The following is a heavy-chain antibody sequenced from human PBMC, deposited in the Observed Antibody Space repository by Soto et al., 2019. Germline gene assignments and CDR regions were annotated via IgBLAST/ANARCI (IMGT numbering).Heavy chain of an antibody. CDR1: GGSISSYY. Sequence: PSETLSLTCTVSGGSISSYYWSWILQPPGKGLEWIGYIYYSGSTNYNPSLKSRVTISVDTSKNQFSLKLSSVTAADTAVYYCAGSYYDFWSGYYPRGLLDVWGKGTTVTVSS. CDR3: AGSYYDFWSGYYPRGLLDV. CDR2: IYYSGST. V-gene: IGHV4-59*08. D-gene: IGHD3-3*01. J-gene: IGHJ6*04.